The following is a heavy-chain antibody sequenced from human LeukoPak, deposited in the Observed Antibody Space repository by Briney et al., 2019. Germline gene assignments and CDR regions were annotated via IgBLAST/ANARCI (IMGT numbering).Heavy chain of an antibody. D-gene: IGHD2-15*01. J-gene: IGHJ6*03. CDR2: ISYDGSNK. CDR3: ARDRAIVGYYYYMDV. V-gene: IGHV3-30*04. CDR1: GFTFSSYA. Sequence: GGSLRLSCAASGFTFSSYAMHWVRQAPGKGLEWVAVISYDGSNKYYTDSVKGRFTISRDNSKNTLYLQMNSLRAEDTAVYYCARDRAIVGYYYYMDVWGKGTTVTVSS.